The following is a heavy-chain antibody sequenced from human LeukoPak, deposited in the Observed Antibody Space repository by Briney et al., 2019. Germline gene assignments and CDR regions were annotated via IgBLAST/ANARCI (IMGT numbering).Heavy chain of an antibody. V-gene: IGHV3-74*01. CDR3: AKDRSLYLGYCSGGSCYFDY. CDR2: INSDGSST. D-gene: IGHD2-15*01. J-gene: IGHJ4*02. CDR1: GFTFSSYW. Sequence: PGGSLRLSCAASGFTFSSYWMHWVRQAPGKGLVWVSRINSDGSSTSYADSVKGRFTISRDNSKNTLYLQMNSLRAEDTAVYYCAKDRSLYLGYCSGGSCYFDYWGQGTLVTVSS.